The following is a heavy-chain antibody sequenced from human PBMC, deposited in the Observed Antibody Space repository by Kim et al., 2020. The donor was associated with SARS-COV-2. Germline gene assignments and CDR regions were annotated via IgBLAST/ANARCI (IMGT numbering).Heavy chain of an antibody. CDR1: GYSFTSYW. V-gene: IGHV5-10-1*01. D-gene: IGHD3-22*01. J-gene: IGHJ4*02. Sequence: GESLKISCKGSGYSFTSYWISWVRQMPGKGLEWMGRIDPSDSYTNYSPSFQGHVTISADKSISTAYLQWSSLKASDTAMYYCARHWGLKGSGYDDSSGSPLDYWGQGTLVTVSS. CDR3: ARHWGLKGSGYDDSSGSPLDY. CDR2: IDPSDSYT.